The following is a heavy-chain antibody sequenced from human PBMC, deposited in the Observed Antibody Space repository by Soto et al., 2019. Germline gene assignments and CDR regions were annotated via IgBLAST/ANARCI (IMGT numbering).Heavy chain of an antibody. CDR3: ARDRGVVYSYNALFY. J-gene: IGHJ4*02. CDR1: GYTFTSYG. Sequence: ASVKVSCKASGYTFTSYGISWVRQAPGQGLEWMGWISAYNGNTNYAQKLQGRVTMTTDTSTSTAYMELRSLRSDDTAVYYCARDRGVVYSYNALFYWGQGTLVTVSS. D-gene: IGHD5-18*01. V-gene: IGHV1-18*01. CDR2: ISAYNGNT.